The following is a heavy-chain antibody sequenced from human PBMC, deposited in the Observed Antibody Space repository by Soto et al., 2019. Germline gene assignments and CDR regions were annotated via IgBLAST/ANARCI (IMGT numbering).Heavy chain of an antibody. CDR3: AKDPYMVRGVSSFDY. V-gene: IGHV3-23*01. J-gene: IGHJ4*02. CDR2: ISGSGGST. D-gene: IGHD3-10*01. Sequence: AGGSLRLSCAASGFTFSSYAMSWVRQAPGKGLEWVSAISGSGGSTYYADSVKGRFTISRDNSKNTLYLQMNSLRAEDTAVYYCAKDPYMVRGVSSFDYWGQGTLVTVSS. CDR1: GFTFSSYA.